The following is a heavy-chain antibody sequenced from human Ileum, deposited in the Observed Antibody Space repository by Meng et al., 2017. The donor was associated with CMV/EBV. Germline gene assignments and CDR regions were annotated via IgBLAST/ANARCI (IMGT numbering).Heavy chain of an antibody. V-gene: IGHV3-48*04. CDR1: GFNLSNYS. J-gene: IGHJ4*02. CDR2: ISRSSNVI. D-gene: IGHD4-17*01. Sequence: GESLKISCAASGFNLSNYSMNWVRQAPGKGLEWVAYISRSSNVIYYADSVKGRFTVSRDNAKNSLYLRMDSLRAEDTAVFYCARLSGDPDYWGQGIQVTVSS. CDR3: ARLSGDPDY.